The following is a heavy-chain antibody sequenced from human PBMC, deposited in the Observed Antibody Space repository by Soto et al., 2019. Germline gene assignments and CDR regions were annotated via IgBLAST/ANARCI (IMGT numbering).Heavy chain of an antibody. CDR2: IYYRGST. Sequence: QLQLQESGPGLVKPSETLSPTCTVSGGSISSSSYYWGWIRQPPGKGLEWVGSIYYRGSTYYNPSPHSRANLAVDTSQNRCSLKLSSGTADATAGYYCASRSGGGFGELEYCGQGTLVTVSS. CDR3: ASRSGGGFGELEY. D-gene: IGHD3-10*01. V-gene: IGHV4-39*01. CDR1: GGSISSSSYY. J-gene: IGHJ4*01.